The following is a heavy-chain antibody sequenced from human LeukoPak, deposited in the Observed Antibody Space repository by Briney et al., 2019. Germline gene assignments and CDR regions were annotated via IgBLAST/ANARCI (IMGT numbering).Heavy chain of an antibody. D-gene: IGHD3-16*01. CDR3: ARDGRGFGP. CDR1: GGSISSHY. J-gene: IGHJ5*02. CDR2: IYYSGST. V-gene: IGHV4-59*11. Sequence: SETLSPTCTVSGGSISSHYWSWIRQPPGKGLEWIGYIYYSGSTNYNPSLKSRVTISVDTSKNQFSLKLSSVTAADTAVYYCARDGRGFGPWGQGTLVTVSS.